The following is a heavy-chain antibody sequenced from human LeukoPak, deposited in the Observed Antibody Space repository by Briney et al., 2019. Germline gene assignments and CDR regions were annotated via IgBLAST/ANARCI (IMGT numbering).Heavy chain of an antibody. D-gene: IGHD6-13*01. CDR3: ARGSNSWYY. V-gene: IGHV4-34*01. CDR1: GGSFSGYF. CDR2: IDHSGDT. J-gene: IGHJ4*02. Sequence: SETLSLTCTVYGGSFSGYFCSWIRQPPGKGLEWIREIDHSGDTNYIPSFKSRVTISIDTSKNQFYLKLSSVSAADTAVYYCARGSNSWYYWGQGTLVTVSS.